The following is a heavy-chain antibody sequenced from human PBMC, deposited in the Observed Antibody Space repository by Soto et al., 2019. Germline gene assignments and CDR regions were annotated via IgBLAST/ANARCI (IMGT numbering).Heavy chain of an antibody. Sequence: QITLKESGPTLVTPTQTLTLTCTLSGFSLSTSGVGVGWIRQPPGKALEWLALLYWDDDKRYSPSLKSRLTISKDTSKSQVVLTMTNMDRVDTATYYCAHSHPSYGYIWGSYRLHAFDIWGQGTMVTVSS. D-gene: IGHD3-16*02. CDR2: LYWDDDK. CDR1: GFSLSTSGVG. CDR3: AHSHPSYGYIWGSYRLHAFDI. V-gene: IGHV2-5*02. J-gene: IGHJ3*02.